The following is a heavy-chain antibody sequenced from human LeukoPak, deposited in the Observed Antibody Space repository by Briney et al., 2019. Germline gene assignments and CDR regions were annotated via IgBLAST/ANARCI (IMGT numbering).Heavy chain of an antibody. Sequence: GASVKVSCKASGGTFSSYAISWVRQAPGQGLEWMGRIIPILGIANYAQKFQGRVTITADKSTSTAYMELSSLRSEDTAVYYCARNRVDTAMVTIDYYYGMDVWGQGTTVTVSS. D-gene: IGHD5-18*01. V-gene: IGHV1-69*04. CDR1: GGTFSSYA. CDR2: IIPILGIA. J-gene: IGHJ6*02. CDR3: ARNRVDTAMVTIDYYYGMDV.